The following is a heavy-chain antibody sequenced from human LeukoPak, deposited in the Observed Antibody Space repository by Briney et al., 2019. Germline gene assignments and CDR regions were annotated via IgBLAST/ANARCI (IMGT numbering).Heavy chain of an antibody. V-gene: IGHV3-23*01. J-gene: IGHJ4*02. D-gene: IGHD5-18*01. CDR2: VSDSGGST. CDR3: ARDLDSYGFDY. Sequence: PGGSLRLSCAASGFVFSTYAMSWVRQAPGKGLEWVSSVSDSGGSTYNAESVKGRFTIPRDNSKNTLYLQMNSLRAEDTAVYYCARDLDSYGFDYWGQGTLVTVSS. CDR1: GFVFSTYA.